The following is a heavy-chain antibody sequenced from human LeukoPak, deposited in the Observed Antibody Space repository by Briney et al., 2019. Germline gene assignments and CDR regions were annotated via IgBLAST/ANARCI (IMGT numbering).Heavy chain of an antibody. CDR3: ARVVGNYVWGSYRPEGCFDS. V-gene: IGHV1-18*01. D-gene: IGHD3-16*02. CDR2: INMYNGNT. Sequence: ASVKVSCKASGYTFTSYAISWVRQAPGQGPEWMGWINMYNGNTNYAQKLQGRVTTTTDTSTSTAYMELRSLRSDDTAVYYCARVVGNYVWGSYRPEGCFDSWGQGTLVTVSS. J-gene: IGHJ4*02. CDR1: GYTFTSYA.